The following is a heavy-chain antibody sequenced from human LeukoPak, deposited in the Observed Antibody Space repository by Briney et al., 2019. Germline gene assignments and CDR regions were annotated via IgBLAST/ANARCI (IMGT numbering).Heavy chain of an antibody. CDR2: IYYSGST. CDR3: ARGWESGDDAFDI. V-gene: IGHV4-39*07. Sequence: PSETLSLTCTVSGGSISSSSYYWGWIRQPPGKGLEWIGSIYYSGSTYYNPSLKSRVTISVDTSKNQFSLKLSSVTAADTAVYYCARGWESGDDAFDIWGQGTMVTVSS. J-gene: IGHJ3*02. D-gene: IGHD1-26*01. CDR1: GGSISSSSYY.